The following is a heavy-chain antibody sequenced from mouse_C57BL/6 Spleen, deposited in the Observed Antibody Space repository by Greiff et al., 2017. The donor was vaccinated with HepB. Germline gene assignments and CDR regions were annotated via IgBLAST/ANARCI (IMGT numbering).Heavy chain of an antibody. J-gene: IGHJ4*01. CDR2: IHPNSGST. CDR1: GYTFTSYW. CDR3: ARRSTVVATEDAMDY. V-gene: IGHV1-64*01. Sequence: QVQLQQPGAELVKPGASVKLSCKASGYTFTSYWMHWVKQRPGQGLEWIGMIHPNSGSTNYNEKFKSKATLTVDKSSSTAYMQLSSLTSEDSAVYYWARRSTVVATEDAMDYWGQGTSVTVSS. D-gene: IGHD1-1*01.